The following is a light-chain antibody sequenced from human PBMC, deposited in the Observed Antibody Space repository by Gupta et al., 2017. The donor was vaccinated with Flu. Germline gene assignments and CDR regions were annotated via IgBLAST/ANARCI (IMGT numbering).Light chain of an antibody. Sequence: QSVLTQPPPASGTPGQRVTIPCSRSSSNIGSNSVNWYQQLPRTAPRLLIYSGNRRPSGVPDRFSGSKSGTSASLAISGLQPEDEADYYCAALDDSLNGPVFGGGTKVTVL. CDR2: SGN. CDR3: AALDDSLNGPV. V-gene: IGLV1-44*01. CDR1: SSNIGSNS. J-gene: IGLJ3*02.